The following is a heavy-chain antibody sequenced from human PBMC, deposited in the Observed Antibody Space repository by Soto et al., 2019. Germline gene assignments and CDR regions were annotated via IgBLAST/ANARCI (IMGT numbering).Heavy chain of an antibody. CDR1: GGYISSYY. V-gene: IGHV4-59*12. J-gene: IGHJ6*02. CDR2: IYHSGST. D-gene: IGHD3-22*01. Sequence: SETLSLTCTGSGGYISSYYWSWIRQPPGKGLEWIGEIYHSGSTNYNPSLKSRVTISVDKSKNQFSLKLSSVTAADTAVYYCARSPDSSGYYPRWYYYGMDVWGQGTTVTVSS. CDR3: ARSPDSSGYYPRWYYYGMDV.